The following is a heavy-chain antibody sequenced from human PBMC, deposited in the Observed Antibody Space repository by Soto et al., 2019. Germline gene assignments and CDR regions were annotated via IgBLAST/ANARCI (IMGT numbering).Heavy chain of an antibody. CDR1: GYSFTSYW. V-gene: IGHV5-51*03. CDR3: ARPICSGGSCYSGSPYYFDY. J-gene: IGHJ4*02. CDR2: IYPGDSDT. Sequence: EVQLVQSGAEVKKPGESLKISCKGSGYSFTSYWIGWVSQMPGKGREWMGIIYPGDSDTRYSPSFHGQVTISADKSISTAYLQWSSLKASDTAMYYCARPICSGGSCYSGSPYYFDYWGQGTLVTVSS. D-gene: IGHD2-15*01.